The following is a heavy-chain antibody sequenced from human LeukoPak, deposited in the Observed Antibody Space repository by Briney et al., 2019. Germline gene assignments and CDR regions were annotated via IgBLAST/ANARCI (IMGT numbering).Heavy chain of an antibody. CDR2: LSGRGGDT. J-gene: IGHJ4*02. CDR1: GFTFNSYA. Sequence: GGSLRLSCATSGFTFNSYAMSWVRQAPGKGLEWVSGLSGRGGDTDYADSVKGRFTISRDNSRNTLYLQMNSLRSEDPAVYYCAKDAMATVTYFDYWGQGSLVTVSS. V-gene: IGHV3-23*01. D-gene: IGHD4-17*01. CDR3: AKDAMATVTYFDY.